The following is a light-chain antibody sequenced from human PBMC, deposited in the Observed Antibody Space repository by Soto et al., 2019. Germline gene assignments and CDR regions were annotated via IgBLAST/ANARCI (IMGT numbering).Light chain of an antibody. CDR2: GAS. V-gene: IGKV3-15*01. Sequence: EIVMTQSPDNLSVSLGQGATLSCRASQPISRNLAWYQQKPGQAPRLLIYGASTRATDIPGRFSGGGSGTEFTLTLSSLQSEDFAIYFCQQYNTWPRTFGQGTKVEVK. J-gene: IGKJ1*01. CDR1: QPISRN. CDR3: QQYNTWPRT.